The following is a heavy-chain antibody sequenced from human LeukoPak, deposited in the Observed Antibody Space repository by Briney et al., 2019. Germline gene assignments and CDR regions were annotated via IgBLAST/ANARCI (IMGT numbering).Heavy chain of an antibody. Sequence: SETLSLTCTVSGGSISSFHWSWIRQPPGKGLEWIGYIYTSGTTNYIPSLKSRVTISIDTSKKQFSLKLSSVTAADTAVYYCARVQRGYSGRTTPQNNWFDPWGQGTLVTVSS. V-gene: IGHV4-4*09. CDR1: GGSISSFH. CDR3: ARVQRGYSGRTTPQNNWFDP. CDR2: IYTSGTT. D-gene: IGHD5-12*01. J-gene: IGHJ5*02.